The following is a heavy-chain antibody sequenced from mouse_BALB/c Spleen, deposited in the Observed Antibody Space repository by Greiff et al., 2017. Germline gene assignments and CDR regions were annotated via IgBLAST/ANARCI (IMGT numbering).Heavy chain of an antibody. J-gene: IGHJ1*01. Sequence: EVQLQQSGTVLARPGASVKMSCKASGYTFTSYWMHWVKQRPGQGLEWIGAIYPGNSDTSYNQKFKGKAKLTAVTSTSTAYMELSSLTNEDSAVYYCTRGNYDWYFDVWGAGTTVTVSS. CDR2: IYPGNSDT. D-gene: IGHD2-1*01. V-gene: IGHV1-5*01. CDR1: GYTFTSYW. CDR3: TRGNYDWYFDV.